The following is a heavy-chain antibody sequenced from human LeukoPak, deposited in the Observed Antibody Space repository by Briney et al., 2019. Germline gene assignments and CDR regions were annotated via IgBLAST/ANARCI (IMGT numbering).Heavy chain of an antibody. CDR2: IYTSGST. CDR1: GGSISSYY. CDR3: ACSGSYYSNWFDP. D-gene: IGHD3-10*02. Sequence: SETLSPTCTVSGGSISSYYWSWIRQPAGKGLEWIGRIYTSGSTNYNPSLKSRVTMSVDTSKNQFSLKLSSVTAADTAVYYCACSGSYYSNWFDPWGQGTLVTVS. V-gene: IGHV4-4*07. J-gene: IGHJ5*02.